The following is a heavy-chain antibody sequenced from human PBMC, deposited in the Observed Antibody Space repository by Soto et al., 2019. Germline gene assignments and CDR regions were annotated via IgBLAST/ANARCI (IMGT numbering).Heavy chain of an antibody. J-gene: IGHJ6*02. CDR2: INHSGST. D-gene: IGHD6-19*01. CDR3: ARGCGKGPSSGQDLYCYYGMDV. V-gene: IGHV4-34*01. CDR1: GGAFSGYY. Sequence: SETLSLTCAVYGGAFSGYYWSWIRQPPGKGLEWIGEINHSGSTNYNPSLKSRVTISVDTSKNQFSLKLSSVTAADTAVYYCARGCGKGPSSGQDLYCYYGMDVCGQGTTVT.